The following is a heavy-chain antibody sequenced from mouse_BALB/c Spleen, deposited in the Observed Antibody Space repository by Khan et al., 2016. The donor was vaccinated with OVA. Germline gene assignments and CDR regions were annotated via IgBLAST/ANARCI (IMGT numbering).Heavy chain of an antibody. CDR2: ISYSGNP. J-gene: IGHJ2*01. V-gene: IGHV3-2*02. Sequence: EVKLEESGPGLVKPSQSLSLTCTVTGYSITSDYAWNWIRQFPGNKLEWMGYISYSGNPKYNPSLKSRVSITRDTSKNQFFLQLNSVTIEDTATYYCARIYGGDFDYWGQGTTLTVSS. CDR1: GYSITSDYA. D-gene: IGHD1-1*01. CDR3: ARIYGGDFDY.